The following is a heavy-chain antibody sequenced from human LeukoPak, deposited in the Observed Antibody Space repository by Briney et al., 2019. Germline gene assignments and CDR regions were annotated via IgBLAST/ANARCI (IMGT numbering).Heavy chain of an antibody. D-gene: IGHD3-22*01. CDR3: ARHQLKYYYDSSGGRKNWFDP. V-gene: IGHV4-38-2*02. Sequence: SETLSLTCTVSGYSISSGYYWGWIRQPPGKGLEWIGSIYHSGSTYYNPSLKSRVTISVDTSKNQFSLKLSSVTAADTAVYYCARHQLKYYYDSSGGRKNWFDPWGQGTLVTVSS. J-gene: IGHJ5*02. CDR2: IYHSGST. CDR1: GYSISSGYY.